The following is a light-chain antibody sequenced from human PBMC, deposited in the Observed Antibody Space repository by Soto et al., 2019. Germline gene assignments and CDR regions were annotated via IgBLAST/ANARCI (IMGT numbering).Light chain of an antibody. V-gene: IGKV1-39*01. CDR2: AAS. CDR3: QQRYSTPPP. Sequence: DIQLTQAPSPLCASVVARVAITCMASQSISTYLNWYQQKPGKAPKVLIYAASNLQSGVPSRFSGGGSGTDFTLTISNLQPEEWATYDGQQRYSTPPPCGQGTKVEI. CDR1: QSISTY. J-gene: IGKJ2*01.